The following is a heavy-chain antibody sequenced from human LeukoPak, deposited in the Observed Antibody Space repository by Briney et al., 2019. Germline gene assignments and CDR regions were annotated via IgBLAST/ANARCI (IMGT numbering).Heavy chain of an antibody. V-gene: IGHV4-34*01. CDR1: GGSFSGYY. D-gene: IGHD6-19*01. CDR2: INHSGST. CDR3: ARFVAVAGSPFDY. Sequence: PSETLSLTCAVYGGSFSGYYWSWIRQPPGKGPEWIGEINHSGSTNYNPSLKSRVTISVDTSKNQFSLKLSSVTAADTAVYYCARFVAVAGSPFDYWGQGTLVTVSS. J-gene: IGHJ4*02.